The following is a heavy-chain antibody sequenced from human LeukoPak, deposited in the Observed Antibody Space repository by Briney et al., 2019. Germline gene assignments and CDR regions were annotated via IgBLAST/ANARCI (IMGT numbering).Heavy chain of an antibody. J-gene: IGHJ5*02. CDR2: IYYSGST. CDR3: ARDAPTYDFWSGSKHETGFDP. V-gene: IGHV4-39*07. Sequence: PSETLSLTCTVSGGSISSSSYYWGWLRQPPGKGLEWIGSIYYSGSTYYNPSLKSRVTISVDTSKNQFSLKLSSVTAADTAVYYCARDAPTYDFWSGSKHETGFDPWGQGTLVTVSS. CDR1: GGSISSSSYY. D-gene: IGHD3-3*01.